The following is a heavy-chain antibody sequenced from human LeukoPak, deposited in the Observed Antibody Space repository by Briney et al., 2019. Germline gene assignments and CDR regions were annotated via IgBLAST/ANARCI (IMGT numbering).Heavy chain of an antibody. CDR2: IYYSGST. D-gene: IGHD3-16*02. CDR3: ARSPYDYVWGSYRYTEGYYFDY. V-gene: IGHV4-39*07. CDR1: GGSISSSSYY. J-gene: IGHJ4*02. Sequence: SETLSLTCSVSGGSISSSSYYWGWIRQPPGKGLEWIGRIYYSGSTYYNPSLKSRVTISVDRSKNQFSLKLSSVTAADTAVYYCARSPYDYVWGSYRYTEGYYFDYWGQGTLVTVSS.